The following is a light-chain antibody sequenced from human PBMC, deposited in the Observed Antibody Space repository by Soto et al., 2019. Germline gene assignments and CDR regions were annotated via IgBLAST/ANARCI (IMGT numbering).Light chain of an antibody. CDR2: DAS. Sequence: QSPSTLSASVGDGVTITCRASQSISSWLAWYQQKPGKAPKLLIYDASSLESGVPSRFSGSGSGTEFTLTISSLQPDDFATYYCQQYNSYPYTFGQGTRREIK. CDR1: QSISSW. CDR3: QQYNSYPYT. V-gene: IGKV1-5*01. J-gene: IGKJ5*01.